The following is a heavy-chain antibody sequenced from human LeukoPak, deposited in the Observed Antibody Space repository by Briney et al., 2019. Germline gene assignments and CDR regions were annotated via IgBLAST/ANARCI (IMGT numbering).Heavy chain of an antibody. CDR2: FNPEDGET. CDR1: GYTLTELS. J-gene: IGHJ4*02. Sequence: ASVKVSCKVSGYTLTELSMHWVRQAPGKGVEWMGGFNPEDGETIYAQKFQGRVTMTEDTSTDTAYMELSSLRSEDTAVYYCATASGIAARPVLGYFDYWGQGTLVTVSS. CDR3: ATASGIAARPVLGYFDY. D-gene: IGHD6-6*01. V-gene: IGHV1-24*01.